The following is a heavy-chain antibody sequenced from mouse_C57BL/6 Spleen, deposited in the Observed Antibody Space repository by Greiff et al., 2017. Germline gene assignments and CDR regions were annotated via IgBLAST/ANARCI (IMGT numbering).Heavy chain of an antibody. CDR2: IYPGDGDT. Sequence: SGPELVKPGASVKISCKASGYAFSSSWMNWVQQRPGKGLEWIGRIYPGDGDTNYNGKLKGKATLTADKSSSPAYMQLSSLTSEDSAVYFCAREGAAQALFDYWGQGTTLTVSS. CDR3: AREGAAQALFDY. J-gene: IGHJ2*01. D-gene: IGHD3-2*02. V-gene: IGHV1-82*01. CDR1: GYAFSSSW.